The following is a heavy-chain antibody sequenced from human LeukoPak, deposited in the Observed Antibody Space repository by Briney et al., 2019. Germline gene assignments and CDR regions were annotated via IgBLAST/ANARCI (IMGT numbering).Heavy chain of an antibody. V-gene: IGHV4-59*01. CDR3: ARSGVITGWFDP. J-gene: IGHJ5*02. D-gene: IGHD1-20*01. CDR1: GGSISSYY. Sequence: SETLSLTCTVSGGSISSYYWSWIRQPPGKGLEWIGYIYYSGSTNYNPSLKSRVTISVDTSKNQFSLKLSSVTAADTAVYYCARSGVITGWFDPWGQGSLVTVSS. CDR2: IYYSGST.